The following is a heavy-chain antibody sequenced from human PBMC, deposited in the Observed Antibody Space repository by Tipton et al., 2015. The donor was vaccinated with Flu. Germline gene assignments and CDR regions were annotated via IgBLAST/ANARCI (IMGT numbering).Heavy chain of an antibody. CDR1: GSTFGNYW. J-gene: IGHJ3*02. V-gene: IGHV3-74*01. D-gene: IGHD3-3*01. CDR3: ARGGDGGAFDI. Sequence: GSLRLSCAASGSTFGNYWMHWVRQAPGKGLVWVSRINNDGTNTIYADSVEGRFTISRDNAEKKLYLQMNSLRAEDTAVYYCARGGDGGAFDIWGQGAVVTVSS. CDR2: INNDGTNT.